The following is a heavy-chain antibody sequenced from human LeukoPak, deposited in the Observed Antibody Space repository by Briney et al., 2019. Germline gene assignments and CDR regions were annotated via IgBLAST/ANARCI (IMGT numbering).Heavy chain of an antibody. Sequence: SETLSLTCTVSGYSISSGYYWGWLRQPPGKGLGWIEIINRSGSTYYNPSLKSRVTISVDTSKNQFSLKLSTVTAADTAVYYCARVRGTVTTDFDYWGQGTVVTVSS. CDR3: ARVRGTVTTDFDY. J-gene: IGHJ4*02. CDR1: GYSISSGYY. V-gene: IGHV4-38-2*02. CDR2: INRSGST. D-gene: IGHD4-17*01.